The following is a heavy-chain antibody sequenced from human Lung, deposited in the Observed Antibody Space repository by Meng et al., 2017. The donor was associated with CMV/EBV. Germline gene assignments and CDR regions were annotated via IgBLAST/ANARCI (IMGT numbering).Heavy chain of an antibody. D-gene: IGHD2-2*01. J-gene: IGHJ5*02. Sequence: SCAASGFTFSDYYMSWIRQAPGKGLEWVSYISGSRSTIYYGDSVKGRFTISRDNAKNSLYLQMNSLRAEDTAVYYCARVAYQTNRGRWFDPWGQGTXVTCSS. CDR3: ARVAYQTNRGRWFDP. CDR1: GFTFSDYY. CDR2: ISGSRSTI. V-gene: IGHV3-11*01.